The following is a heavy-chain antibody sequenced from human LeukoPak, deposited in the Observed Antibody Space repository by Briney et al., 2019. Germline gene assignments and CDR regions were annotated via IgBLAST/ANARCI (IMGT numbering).Heavy chain of an antibody. V-gene: IGHV1-8*01. CDR3: ARGLYCSSTSCYTSYWFDP. CDR2: MNPNSGNT. Sequence: ASVKVSCKASGYTFTSYDINWVRQATGQGLEWMGWMNPNSGNTGYAQKFQGRVTMTRNTSISTVYMELSSLRSEDTAVYYCARGLYCSSTSCYTSYWFDPWGQGTLVTVSS. CDR1: GYTFTSYD. D-gene: IGHD2-2*02. J-gene: IGHJ5*02.